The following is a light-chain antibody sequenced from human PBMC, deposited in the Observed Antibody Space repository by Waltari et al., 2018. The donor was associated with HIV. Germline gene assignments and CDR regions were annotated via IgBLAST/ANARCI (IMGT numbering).Light chain of an antibody. CDR2: AAS. Sequence: AIRMTQSPSSFSASTGDRVTITCLASQGISSYLAWYQQKPVKAPKLLIYAASTLQSGVPSRFSGSGSGTDFTLTISCLQSEDFATYYCQQYYSYLYTFGQGTKLEIK. J-gene: IGKJ2*01. CDR1: QGISSY. V-gene: IGKV1-8*01. CDR3: QQYYSYLYT.